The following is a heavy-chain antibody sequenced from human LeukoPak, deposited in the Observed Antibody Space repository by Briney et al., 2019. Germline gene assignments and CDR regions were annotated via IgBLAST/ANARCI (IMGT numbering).Heavy chain of an antibody. CDR3: AKVEWKPFNFDY. Sequence: GGSLRLSCAASGFTVSSNYMNWVRQAPGKGLEWVSAVSGTGSSTYYADSVKGRFTISRDNSKNTLYLQMNSLRAEDTAVYYCAKVEWKPFNFDYWGQGTLVTVSS. J-gene: IGHJ4*02. D-gene: IGHD1-1*01. CDR2: VSGTGSST. CDR1: GFTVSSNY. V-gene: IGHV3-23*01.